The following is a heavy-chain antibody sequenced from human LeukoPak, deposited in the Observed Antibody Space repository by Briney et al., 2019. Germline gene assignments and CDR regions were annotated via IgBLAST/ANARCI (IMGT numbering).Heavy chain of an antibody. V-gene: IGHV3-9*01. CDR2: ISWNSGSI. D-gene: IGHD6-13*01. Sequence: GGSLRLSCAASGFTFDDYAMHWVRQAPGKGLEWVSGISWNSGSIGYGDSVKGRFTISRDNAKSSLYLQINSLRAEDTALYYCAKDFGKSSSWFDYWGQGVLVTVSS. J-gene: IGHJ5*01. CDR1: GFTFDDYA. CDR3: AKDFGKSSSWFDY.